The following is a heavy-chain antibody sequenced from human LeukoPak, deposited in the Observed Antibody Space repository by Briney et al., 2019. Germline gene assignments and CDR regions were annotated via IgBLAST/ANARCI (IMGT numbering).Heavy chain of an antibody. CDR1: GYTFTGYY. V-gene: IGHV1-2*02. CDR2: INPNSGGT. D-gene: IGHD6-25*01. CDR3: AREGGHIAAVDHLGY. J-gene: IGHJ4*02. Sequence: GASVKVSCNASGYTFTGYYMHWVRQTPGQGLEWMGWINPNSGGTNYAQKFQGRVTMTRDTSISTAYMELSRLRSDDTAVYYCAREGGHIAAVDHLGYWGQGTLVTVSS.